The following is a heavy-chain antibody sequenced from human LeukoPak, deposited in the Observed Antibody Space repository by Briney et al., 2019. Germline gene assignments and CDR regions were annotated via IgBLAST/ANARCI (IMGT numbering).Heavy chain of an antibody. CDR1: GFTLSSYA. Sequence: GGSLRLSCAASGFTLSSYAMSWVRQAPGKGLEWVSAISGSGGDTYYADSVKGRFTISRDNSKSTLYVQMNSLRAEDTAVYYCAKDQGQAVVPRRFDYWGQGTLVTVSS. D-gene: IGHD2-2*01. CDR3: AKDQGQAVVPRRFDY. CDR2: ISGSGGDT. J-gene: IGHJ4*02. V-gene: IGHV3-23*01.